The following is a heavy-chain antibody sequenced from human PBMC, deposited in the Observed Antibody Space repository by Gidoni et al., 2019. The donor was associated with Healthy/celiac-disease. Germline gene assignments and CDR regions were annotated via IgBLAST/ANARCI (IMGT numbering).Heavy chain of an antibody. D-gene: IGHD1-26*01. V-gene: IGHV1-69*01. CDR2: IIPIFGTA. CDR1: GGPFSSYA. Sequence: QVQLVQSGAEVKKPGSSVKVSCKASGGPFSSYAISWGRQAPGQGLEWMGGIIPIFGTANYAQKFRGRVTITADESTSTAYMELSSLRSEDTAVYYCARDSAFAMGATTHFDYWGQGTLVTVSS. CDR3: ARDSAFAMGATTHFDY. J-gene: IGHJ4*02.